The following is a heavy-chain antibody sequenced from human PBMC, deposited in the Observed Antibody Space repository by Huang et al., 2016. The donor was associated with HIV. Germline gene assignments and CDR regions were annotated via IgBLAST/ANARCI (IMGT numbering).Heavy chain of an antibody. Sequence: QVQLVQSGAEVKKPGSSVRVSCEASGGTFSSYAINCVGQAPGQGLEWMGVIIPIFGTPNYAQKFQGRVTITADEATSTAYMELSSLRSDDTAVYYCARDRKYDNAWYWFDPWGQGTLVTVSS. CDR3: ARDRKYDNAWYWFDP. CDR2: IIPIFGTP. V-gene: IGHV1-69*01. D-gene: IGHD1-1*01. CDR1: GGTFSSYA. J-gene: IGHJ5*02.